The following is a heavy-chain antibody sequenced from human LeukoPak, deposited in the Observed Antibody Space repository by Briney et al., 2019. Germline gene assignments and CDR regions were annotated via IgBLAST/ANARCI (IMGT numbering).Heavy chain of an antibody. J-gene: IGHJ6*03. Sequence: GGSLRLSCAASGFTFSTYSMNWVRQAPGKGLEWVSSFSSSSTYIYYADSVKGRFTISRDNAKNPLFLQMDSLRAEDTAVDYCARGGGGLPYRYYYYMDVWGKGTTVTVSS. CDR3: ARGGGGLPYRYYYYMDV. V-gene: IGHV3-21*01. D-gene: IGHD2-15*01. CDR2: FSSSSTYI. CDR1: GFTFSTYS.